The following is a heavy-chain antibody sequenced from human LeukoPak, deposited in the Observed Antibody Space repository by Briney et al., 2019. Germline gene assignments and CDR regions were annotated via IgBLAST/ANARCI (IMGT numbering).Heavy chain of an antibody. CDR1: GYTFANYY. Sequence: GASVKVSCKASGYTFANYYIHWMRQAPGQGLEWMGLINPRDDSASYAQKFQGRVTMTRDTSTNTVYMGLSSLSSKDTAVYFCAREEQWHREAFDIWGRGTVVTVSS. J-gene: IGHJ3*02. CDR2: INPRDDSA. D-gene: IGHD6-19*01. CDR3: AREEQWHREAFDI. V-gene: IGHV1-46*01.